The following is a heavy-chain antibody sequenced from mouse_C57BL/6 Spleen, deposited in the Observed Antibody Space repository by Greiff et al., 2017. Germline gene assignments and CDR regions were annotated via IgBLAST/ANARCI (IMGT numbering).Heavy chain of an antibody. J-gene: IGHJ3*01. CDR2: IWRGGST. Sequence: VKLMESGPGLVQPSQSLSITCTVSGFSLTSYGVHWVRQSPGKGLEWLGVIWRGGSTDYNAAFMSRLSITKDNSKSQVFFKMNSLQADDTAIYYCAKNGAYYGNFAYWGQGTLVTVSA. V-gene: IGHV2-5*01. CDR1: GFSLTSYG. CDR3: AKNGAYYGNFAY. D-gene: IGHD2-10*01.